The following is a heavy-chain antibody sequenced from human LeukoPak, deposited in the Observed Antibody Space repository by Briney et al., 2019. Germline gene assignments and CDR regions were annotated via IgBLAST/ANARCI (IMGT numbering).Heavy chain of an antibody. CDR3: AKGTTSSCYSSSDF. V-gene: IGHV3-74*01. Sequence: GGSLRLSCAASGFTFSSSWMYWVRHAPGKGLVWVSRINSDESITTYADSVKGRFTISRDNAKNTLHLQMNSLRAEDTAVYHCAKGTTSSCYSSSDFWGQGTLATVSS. D-gene: IGHD2-2*01. CDR1: GFTFSSSW. CDR2: INSDESIT. J-gene: IGHJ4*02.